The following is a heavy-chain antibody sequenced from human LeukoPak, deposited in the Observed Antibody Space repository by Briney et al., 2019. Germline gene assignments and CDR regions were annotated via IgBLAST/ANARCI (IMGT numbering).Heavy chain of an antibody. Sequence: GGSLKLSCAASGFTFSGSAMHWVRQASGKGLEWVGRIRSKANSYATAYAASVKGRFTISRDDSKNTAYLQMNSLKTEDTAVYYCTRHVPPADGVRGVRSFDYWGQGTLVTVSS. CDR3: TRHVPPADGVRGVRSFDY. D-gene: IGHD3-10*01. J-gene: IGHJ4*02. CDR1: GFTFSGSA. CDR2: IRSKANSYAT. V-gene: IGHV3-73*01.